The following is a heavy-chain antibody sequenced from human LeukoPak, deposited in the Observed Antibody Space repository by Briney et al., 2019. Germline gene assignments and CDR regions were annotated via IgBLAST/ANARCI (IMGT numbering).Heavy chain of an antibody. Sequence: SETLSLTCTVSGGSISSSSYNWGWIRQPPGKGLEWIGSVYYSGSTYYNPSLKSRVTMSVDTSKNQFSLKLSSVTAADTAVYYCARGLLYYDFWSGYYRVRWFDPWGQGTLVTVSS. D-gene: IGHD3-3*01. CDR3: ARGLLYYDFWSGYYRVRWFDP. V-gene: IGHV4-39*01. CDR1: GGSISSSSYN. J-gene: IGHJ5*02. CDR2: VYYSGST.